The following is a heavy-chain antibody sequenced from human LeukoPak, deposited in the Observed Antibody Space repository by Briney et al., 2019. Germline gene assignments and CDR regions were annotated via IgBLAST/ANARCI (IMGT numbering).Heavy chain of an antibody. CDR3: ASVPSSSWYDY. D-gene: IGHD6-13*01. J-gene: IGHJ4*02. V-gene: IGHV3-21*01. CDR2: ISSSSSYI. Sequence: GGSLRLSCAASGFTFSSYSMNWVRQAPGKGLEWVSSISSSSSYIYYADSVKGRFTISRDNAKNSLYLQMNSLRAEDTAVYYCASVPSSSWYDYWGQGTLVTVPS. CDR1: GFTFSSYS.